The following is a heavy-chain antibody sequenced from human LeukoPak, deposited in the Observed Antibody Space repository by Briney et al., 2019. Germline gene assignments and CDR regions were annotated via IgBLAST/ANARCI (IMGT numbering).Heavy chain of an antibody. J-gene: IGHJ6*03. CDR3: ARESPYSSGWEGYYYYYMDA. CDR1: GFTFSSYE. D-gene: IGHD3-22*01. Sequence: PGGSLRFSCAASGFTFSSYEMNWVRQAPGKGLEWVSYISSIGSTIYYADSVKGRFIISRDNAKNSLYLQMNSLRAEDTAVYYCARESPYSSGWEGYYYYYMDAWGKGTTVTVSS. V-gene: IGHV3-48*03. CDR2: ISSIGSTI.